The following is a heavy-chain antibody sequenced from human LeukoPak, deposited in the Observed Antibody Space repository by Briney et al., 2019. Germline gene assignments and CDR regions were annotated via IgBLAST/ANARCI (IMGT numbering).Heavy chain of an antibody. V-gene: IGHV3-30*03. CDR1: GFTFSTYS. Sequence: PGGSLRLSCAASGFTFSTYSMNWVRQAPGKGLEWVAVISYDGSNKYYADSVKGRFTISRDNSKNTLYLQMNSLRAEDTAVYYCAREATRYMDVWGKGTTVTVSS. CDR3: AREATRYMDV. CDR2: ISYDGSNK. J-gene: IGHJ6*03. D-gene: IGHD4-11*01.